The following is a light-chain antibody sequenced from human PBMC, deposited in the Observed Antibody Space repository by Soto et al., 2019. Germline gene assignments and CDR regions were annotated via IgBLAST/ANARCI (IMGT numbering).Light chain of an antibody. V-gene: IGKV3D-20*02. CDR1: QSFRGNY. CDR2: GAS. J-gene: IGKJ5*01. Sequence: EIVLTQSPGTLSLSPGERATLSCRASQSFRGNYLAWYQQKPGQAPRLLIYGASSRATGIPDRFSGSGSGTDFTLTISRLEPEDIAVYYCQQRSNWPITFGQGTRLEIK. CDR3: QQRSNWPIT.